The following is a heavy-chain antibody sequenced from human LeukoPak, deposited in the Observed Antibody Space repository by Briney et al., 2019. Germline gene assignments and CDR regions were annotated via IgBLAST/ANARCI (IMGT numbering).Heavy chain of an antibody. V-gene: IGHV3-9*01. D-gene: IGHD6-13*01. CDR1: GFTFSSYA. CDR2: ISWNSATI. Sequence: GGSLRLSCAASGFTFSSYAMHWVRQAPGKGLEWVAGISWNSATIVYADSVRGRFTISRDNAKNSLYLQMNSLGAEETALYYCAKDIGYSSSWQYFQHWGQGTLVTVSS. CDR3: AKDIGYSSSWQYFQH. J-gene: IGHJ1*01.